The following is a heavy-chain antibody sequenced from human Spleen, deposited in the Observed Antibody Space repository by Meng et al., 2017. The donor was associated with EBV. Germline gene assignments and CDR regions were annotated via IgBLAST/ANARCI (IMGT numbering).Heavy chain of an antibody. CDR2: IFYSGHT. CDR3: ARDRSRGDPYFDY. V-gene: IGHV4-30-4*01. Sequence: QVQQQESGPGLVKPSQTLSLTCAVSGSSISSGDKYWSWIRQPPGKGLEWIGYIFYSGHTYHNPSLTSRVTISVDTSKNQFSLKLTSVTAADTAVYYCARDRSRGDPYFDYWGQGTLVTVSS. J-gene: IGHJ4*02. D-gene: IGHD2-21*02. CDR1: GSSISSGDKY.